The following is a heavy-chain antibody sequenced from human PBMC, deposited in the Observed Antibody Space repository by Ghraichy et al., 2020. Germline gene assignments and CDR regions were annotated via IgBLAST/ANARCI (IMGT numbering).Heavy chain of an antibody. J-gene: IGHJ4*02. D-gene: IGHD6-19*01. Sequence: GESLNISCAASGFTFRNYWMSWFRQAPGKGLEWVANINEDGNNKFYVDSVKRRFTVSRDNAKNSLFLQMNNLRAEDTAVYYCARGFSSGSDYFDYWGPGTLVTVSS. CDR2: INEDGNNK. CDR1: GFTFRNYW. CDR3: ARGFSSGSDYFDY. V-gene: IGHV3-7*03.